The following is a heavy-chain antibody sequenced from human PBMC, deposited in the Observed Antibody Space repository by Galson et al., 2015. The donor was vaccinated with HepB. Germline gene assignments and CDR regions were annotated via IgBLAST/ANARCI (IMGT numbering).Heavy chain of an antibody. V-gene: IGHV3-30*03. CDR2: ISYDGSNK. D-gene: IGHD1-26*01. J-gene: IGHJ3*02. Sequence: SLRLSCAASGFTFSSYGMHWARQAPGKGLEWVAVISYDGSNKYYADSVKGRFTISRDNSKNTLYLQMNSLRAEDTAVYYCARVPIVGADPGDAFDIWGQGTMVTVSS. CDR1: GFTFSSYG. CDR3: ARVPIVGADPGDAFDI.